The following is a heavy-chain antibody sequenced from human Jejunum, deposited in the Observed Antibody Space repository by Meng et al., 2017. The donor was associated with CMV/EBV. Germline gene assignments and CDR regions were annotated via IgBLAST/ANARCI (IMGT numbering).Heavy chain of an antibody. CDR2: IFHSGAT. Sequence: LCLTCLVSGGSLICTHWWNCVRQPPGGGLAWIVEIFHSGATNYNPSLQSRVTISIDNSKNQFSLKLTSVTAADTAVYFCGAPPAGYWGQGVLVTVSS. CDR3: GAPPAGY. J-gene: IGHJ4*02. V-gene: IGHV4-4*01. CDR1: GGSLICTHW.